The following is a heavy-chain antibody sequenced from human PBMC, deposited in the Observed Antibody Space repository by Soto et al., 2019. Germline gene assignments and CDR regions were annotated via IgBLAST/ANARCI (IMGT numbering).Heavy chain of an antibody. D-gene: IGHD6-13*01. CDR1: GGSVSSGSYY. V-gene: IGHV4-61*01. CDR3: ARKPYSSSWYYYYYGMDV. CDR2: IYYSGST. Sequence: SETLSLTCTVSGGSVSSGSYYWSWIRQPPGKGLEWIGYIYYSGSTNYNPSLKSRVTISVDTSKNQFSLKLSSVTAADTAVYYCARKPYSSSWYYYYYGMDVWGQGTTVTVSS. J-gene: IGHJ6*02.